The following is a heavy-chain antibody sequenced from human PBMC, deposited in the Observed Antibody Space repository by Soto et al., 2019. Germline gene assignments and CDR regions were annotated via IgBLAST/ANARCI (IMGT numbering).Heavy chain of an antibody. CDR3: ARISCKGGSCYFDFDH. Sequence: ASVKVSCKASGYSFKDDYMHWVREAPGRGLEWVGIINPSGEHTNYAQQFRGRVAMTRDTSTSTAYMELRSLRSEDTAAYFCARISCKGGSCYFDFDHWGQGTLVTVSS. J-gene: IGHJ4*02. CDR1: GYSFKDDY. D-gene: IGHD2-15*01. V-gene: IGHV1-46*02. CDR2: INPSGEHT.